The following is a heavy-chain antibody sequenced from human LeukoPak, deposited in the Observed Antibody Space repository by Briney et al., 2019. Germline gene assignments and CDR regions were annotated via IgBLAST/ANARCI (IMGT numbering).Heavy chain of an antibody. Sequence: SETLSLTCTVSGDSISSYYWSWIRQPPGKGLEWIGYIYYSGSTNYNPSLKSRVTISVDTSKNQFSLKLSSVTAADTAVYYCARVPTSNDFWSGYYLSWFDPWGQGTLVTVSS. J-gene: IGHJ5*02. CDR3: ARVPTSNDFWSGYYLSWFDP. V-gene: IGHV4-59*01. CDR1: GDSISSYY. D-gene: IGHD3-3*01. CDR2: IYYSGST.